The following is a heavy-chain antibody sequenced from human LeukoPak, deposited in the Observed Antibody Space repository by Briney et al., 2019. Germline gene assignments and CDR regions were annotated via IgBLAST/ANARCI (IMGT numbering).Heavy chain of an antibody. J-gene: IGHJ1*01. CDR2: VYRSGNT. CDR3: AGRGQRYFRD. Sequence: PSETLSLTCTVSGDSISSDYWSWNRQPPGRGLEWIGYVYRSGNTDYNPSLMRRLTISLDTSKNQLSLNLTSVTAADTAVYYCAGRGQRYFRDWGQGTLVTVSS. CDR1: GDSISSDY. V-gene: IGHV4-4*08.